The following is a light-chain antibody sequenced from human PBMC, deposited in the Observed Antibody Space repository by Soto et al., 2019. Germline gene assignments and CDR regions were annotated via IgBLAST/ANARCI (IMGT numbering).Light chain of an antibody. Sequence: DIQMTQSPASLSASVGDRVTITCRASQSISNFLNWYQQKPGKAPNLLIYAASSLQSGVPSRFSGSGSGTDFTLTISSLQPEDFATFYCQQSYGAPYTFGQGTKLEIK. J-gene: IGKJ2*01. V-gene: IGKV1-39*01. CDR3: QQSYGAPYT. CDR1: QSISNF. CDR2: AAS.